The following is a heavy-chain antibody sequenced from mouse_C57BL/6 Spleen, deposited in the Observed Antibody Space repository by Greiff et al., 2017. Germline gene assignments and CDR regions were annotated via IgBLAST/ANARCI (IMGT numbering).Heavy chain of an antibody. J-gene: IGHJ4*01. CDR3: ASNWAAYYYAMDY. Sequence: VQLQQPGAELVKPGASVKVSCKASGYTFTSYWMHWVKQRPGQGLEWIGRIHPSDSDTNYNQKFKGKATLTVDKSSSTAYMQRSSLTSEDSAVYYCASNWAAYYYAMDYWGQGTSVTVSS. V-gene: IGHV1-74*01. CDR1: GYTFTSYW. D-gene: IGHD4-1*01. CDR2: IHPSDSDT.